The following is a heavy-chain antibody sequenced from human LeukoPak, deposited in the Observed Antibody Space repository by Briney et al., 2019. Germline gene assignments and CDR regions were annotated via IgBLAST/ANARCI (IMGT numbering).Heavy chain of an antibody. CDR1: GDSIIGYY. J-gene: IGHJ6*03. Sequence: ASETLSLTCSVSGDSIIGYYWGWIRQPPGKGLEWIGNIYYTGNTYYNSSLKSRVTISLDTSKNQFSLKVISMTAADTAVYYCARHKDYYYSYMDVWGKGTTVTISS. CDR2: IYYTGNT. V-gene: IGHV4-39*01. CDR3: ARHKDYYYSYMDV.